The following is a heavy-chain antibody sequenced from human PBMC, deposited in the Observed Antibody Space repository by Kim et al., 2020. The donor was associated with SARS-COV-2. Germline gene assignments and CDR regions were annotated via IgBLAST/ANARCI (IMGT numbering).Heavy chain of an antibody. CDR2: ISGSGGST. CDR1: GFTFSSYA. V-gene: IGHV3-23*01. Sequence: GGSLRLSCAASGFTFSSYAMSWVRQAPGKGLEWVSAISGSGGSTYYADSVKGRFTISRDNSKNTLYLQMNSLRAEDTAVYYCAKEHPTIVVVPAEAFDYWGQGTLVTVSS. CDR3: AKEHPTIVVVPAEAFDY. D-gene: IGHD2-2*01. J-gene: IGHJ4*02.